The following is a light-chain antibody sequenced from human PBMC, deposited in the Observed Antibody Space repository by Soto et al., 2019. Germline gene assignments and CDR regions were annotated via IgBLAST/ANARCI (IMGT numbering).Light chain of an antibody. Sequence: QSALTQPASVSGSPGQSITISCTGTSSDVGSYNLVSWYQQHPGKAPKLMIYEGSKRPSGFSNRFSGSKSGNTASLTISGLQAEDEADYYCCSYAGTVFGGGTKLTVL. V-gene: IGLV2-23*01. CDR1: SSDVGSYNL. J-gene: IGLJ2*01. CDR3: CSYAGTV. CDR2: EGS.